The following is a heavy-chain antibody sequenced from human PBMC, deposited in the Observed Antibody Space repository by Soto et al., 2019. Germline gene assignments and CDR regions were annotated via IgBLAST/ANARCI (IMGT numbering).Heavy chain of an antibody. V-gene: IGHV1-46*01. Sequence: QVQLVQSGAEVKKPGASVKLSCKSSEYTFTDYYIHWVRQAPGQGLEWMGLINPSGRSTSYAQTFQGRVTMTRDTSTSTGYMELSSLRSEDTAVYYCATAAYSTSWYDFWGQGTLVTVSS. J-gene: IGHJ5*01. CDR2: INPSGRST. CDR1: EYTFTDYY. D-gene: IGHD6-13*01. CDR3: ATAAYSTSWYDF.